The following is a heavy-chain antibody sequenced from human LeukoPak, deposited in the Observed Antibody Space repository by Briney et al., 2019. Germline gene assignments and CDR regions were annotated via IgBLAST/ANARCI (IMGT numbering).Heavy chain of an antibody. CDR1: GDSFSSNYW. CDR3: ARDRGGLTYRKDI. V-gene: IGHV4-4*02. Sequence: SETLSLTCAVSGDSFSSNYWWNWVRQSPGKGLEWIGEIYHSGTTNYNPSLKSRVSISLDKSKNQLSLKVNSVTAADTAVYYCARDRGGLTYRKDIWGQGTTVTVSS. D-gene: IGHD2-15*01. J-gene: IGHJ6*02. CDR2: IYHSGTT.